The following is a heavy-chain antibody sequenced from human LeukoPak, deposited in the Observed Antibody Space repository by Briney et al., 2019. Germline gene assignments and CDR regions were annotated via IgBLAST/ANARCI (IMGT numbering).Heavy chain of an antibody. V-gene: IGHV1-2*02. CDR1: GYTFTGYY. CDR3: ARGFSAKKGHNGEVC. J-gene: IGHJ4*02. CDR2: INPNSGGT. D-gene: IGHD4-17*01. Sequence: ASVKVSCKASGYTFTGYYMHWVRQAPGQGLEWMGWINPNSGGTNYAQKFQGRVTMTRDTSISTAYMELSRLGSDDTAVYYCARGFSAKKGHNGEVCWGQGTLVTVSS.